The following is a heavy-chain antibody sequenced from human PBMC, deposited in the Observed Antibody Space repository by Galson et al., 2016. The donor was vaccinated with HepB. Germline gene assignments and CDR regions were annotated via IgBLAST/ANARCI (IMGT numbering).Heavy chain of an antibody. Sequence: SLRLSCAASGFTFSVYWMHWVRQVPGKGLEWVSRITGDGSGSTSADSVKGRFTISRDNARNTVYLQLNCLRVEDTAVYYCARAGGVRWLDVWGQGTTVTVSS. J-gene: IGHJ6*02. CDR2: ITGDGSGS. CDR1: GFTFSVYW. V-gene: IGHV3-74*01. CDR3: ARAGGVRWLDV. D-gene: IGHD3-10*01.